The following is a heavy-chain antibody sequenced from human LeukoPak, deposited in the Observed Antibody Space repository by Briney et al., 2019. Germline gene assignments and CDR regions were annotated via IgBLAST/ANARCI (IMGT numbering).Heavy chain of an antibody. CDR2: ISSSNSYI. CDR1: GFTFSSYS. CDR3: ARTYSSSGHFDY. Sequence: GGSLRLSCAASGFTFSSYSMNWVRQAPGKGLEWVSSISSSNSYIYYADSVKGRFTISRDNAKNSLYLQMNSLRAEDTAVYYCARTYSSSGHFDYWGQGTLVTVSS. V-gene: IGHV3-21*01. D-gene: IGHD6-6*01. J-gene: IGHJ4*02.